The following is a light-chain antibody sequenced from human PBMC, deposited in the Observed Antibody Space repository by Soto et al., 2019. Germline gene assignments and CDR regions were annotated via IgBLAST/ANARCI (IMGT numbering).Light chain of an antibody. CDR1: QGIGND. J-gene: IGKJ4*01. Sequence: DIQMTQSPSSLSASVGDRITITCRASQGIGNDLGWYQQKPGNAPKRLIFAASSLQSGVPSRFSGSESGTEFTLTISSLQPEDFATYYCQQYNSYPLTFGGGTKVDVK. CDR3: QQYNSYPLT. V-gene: IGKV1-17*01. CDR2: AAS.